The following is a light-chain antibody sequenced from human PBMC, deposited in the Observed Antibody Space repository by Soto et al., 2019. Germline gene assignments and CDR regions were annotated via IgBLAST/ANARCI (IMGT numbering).Light chain of an antibody. CDR1: QNIISN. CDR3: QHYNGWPPWT. V-gene: IGKV3-15*01. J-gene: IGKJ1*01. Sequence: EIVMTQSPATLSASPGERATLSCRASQNIISNLAWYQQRPGQAPRLLIHDTSTRASGIPARFSGSGSGTEFTLTISSLQSEDYAVYYCQHYNGWPPWTFGQGTKVDIK. CDR2: DTS.